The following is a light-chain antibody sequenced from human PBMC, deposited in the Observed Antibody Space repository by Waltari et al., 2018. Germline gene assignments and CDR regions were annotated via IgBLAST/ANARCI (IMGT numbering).Light chain of an antibody. J-gene: IGKJ2*01. CDR3: QQYDDWPPKYS. CDR1: QSISSN. V-gene: IGKV3-15*01. CDR2: RAS. Sequence: EVVVTQTPAALSVSPGYGVTLSCMASQSISSNLAWYQQKAGQAPRLLIYRASIRAADVPARFSGSGSGTEFTLTISSLQSEDFAVYFCQQYDDWPPKYSFGQGTKLEIK.